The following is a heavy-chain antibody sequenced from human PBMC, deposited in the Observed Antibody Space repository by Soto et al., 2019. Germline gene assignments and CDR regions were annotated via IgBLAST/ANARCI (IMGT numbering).Heavy chain of an antibody. CDR3: ARDRQVVPASDAFDI. D-gene: IGHD2-2*01. J-gene: IGHJ3*02. CDR2: IYYSGST. CDR1: GGSISSYY. V-gene: IGHV4-59*01. Sequence: SETLSLTCTVSGGSISSYYWSWIRQPPGKGLEWIGYIYYSGSTNYNPSLKSRVTISVDTSKNQFSLKLSSVTAADTAVYYCARDRQVVPASDAFDIWGQGTMVTVSS.